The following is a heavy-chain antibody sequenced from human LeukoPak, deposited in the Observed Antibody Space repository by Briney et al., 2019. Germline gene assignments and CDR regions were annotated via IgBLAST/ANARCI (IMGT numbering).Heavy chain of an antibody. V-gene: IGHV3-53*01. D-gene: IGHD3-16*01. J-gene: IGHJ5*02. CDR3: VAEPTVGGVGGWFDP. CDR2: IYSGGST. Sequence: PGGSLRLSCAASGFTVSSNYMSWVRQAPGKGLEWVSVIYSGGSTYYADSVKGRFTISRDNSKDTLYLQMNSLRAEDTAVYYCVAEPTVGGVGGWFDPWGQGTLVTVS. CDR1: GFTVSSNY.